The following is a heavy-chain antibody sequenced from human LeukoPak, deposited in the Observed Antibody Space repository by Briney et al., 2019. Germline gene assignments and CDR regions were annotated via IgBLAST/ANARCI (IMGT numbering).Heavy chain of an antibody. D-gene: IGHD2-21*01. CDR3: ARQDIVVVIAISNAFDI. V-gene: IGHV4-38-2*02. Sequence: SETLSLTCTVSGYSISSGYYWGWIRQPPGKGLEWIGSIYHSGSTYYNPSLKSRVTISVDTSKNQFSLKLSSVTAADTAVYYCARQDIVVVIAISNAFDIWGQGTMVTASS. J-gene: IGHJ3*02. CDR1: GYSISSGYY. CDR2: IYHSGST.